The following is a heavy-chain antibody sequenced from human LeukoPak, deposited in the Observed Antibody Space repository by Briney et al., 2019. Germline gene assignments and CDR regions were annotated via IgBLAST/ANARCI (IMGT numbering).Heavy chain of an antibody. J-gene: IGHJ3*02. CDR3: AREGDGLPYI. D-gene: IGHD3-16*01. V-gene: IGHV4-30-4*08. Sequence: SETLSLTCTVSGGSISSGDYYWRWIRQPRGKGLEWIGYIYYSGSTYYNPSLRSRVTISVDTSKNQFSLKLSSVTAADTAVYYCAREGDGLPYIWGQGTMVTVSS. CDR2: IYYSGST. CDR1: GGSISSGDYY.